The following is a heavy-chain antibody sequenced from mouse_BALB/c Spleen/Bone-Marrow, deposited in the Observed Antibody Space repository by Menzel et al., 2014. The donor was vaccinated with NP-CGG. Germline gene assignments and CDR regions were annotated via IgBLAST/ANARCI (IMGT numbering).Heavy chain of an antibody. CDR2: ISSGSSTI. J-gene: IGHJ1*01. D-gene: IGHD2-1*01. CDR1: GFTFSSFG. Sequence: EVKLVESGGGLVQPGGSRKLSCAASGFTFSSFGMHWVRQAPEKGLEWVVYISSGSSTIYYADTVKGRFTISRDNPKNTLFLQMTSLRSEDTAMYYCARYYGNYSGYFDVWGAGTTVTVSS. V-gene: IGHV5-17*02. CDR3: ARYYGNYSGYFDV.